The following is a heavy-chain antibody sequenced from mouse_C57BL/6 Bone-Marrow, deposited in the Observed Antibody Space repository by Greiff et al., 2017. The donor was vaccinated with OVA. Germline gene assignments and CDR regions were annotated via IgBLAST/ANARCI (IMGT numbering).Heavy chain of an antibody. CDR3: AGGYFDY. V-gene: IGHV1-61*01. J-gene: IGHJ2*01. CDR1: GYTFTSYW. Sequence: QVQLQQPGAELVRPGSSVKLSCKASGYTFTSYWMDWVKQRPGQGLEWIGNIYPSDSETHYNQKFKDKATLTVDKSSSTAYIQLSILTSEDSAVYYCAGGYFDYWGQGTTLTVSS. CDR2: IYPSDSET.